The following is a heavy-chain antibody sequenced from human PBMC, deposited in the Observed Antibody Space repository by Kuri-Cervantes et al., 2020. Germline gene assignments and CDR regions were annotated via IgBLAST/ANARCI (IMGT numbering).Heavy chain of an antibody. CDR2: ISAYNGNT. Sequence: ASVKVSCKASGYTFTSYGISWVRQAPGQGLEGMGWISAYNGNTNYAQKLQGRVTMTTDTSTSKAYMELRSLRSDDKAVYYCAGGPLGSGWYKPDYWGQGTLVTVSS. D-gene: IGHD6-19*01. CDR1: GYTFTSYG. CDR3: AGGPLGSGWYKPDY. J-gene: IGHJ4*02. V-gene: IGHV1-18*01.